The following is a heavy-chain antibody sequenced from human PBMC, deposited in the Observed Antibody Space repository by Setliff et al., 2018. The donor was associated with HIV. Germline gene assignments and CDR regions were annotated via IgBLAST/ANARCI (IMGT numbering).Heavy chain of an antibody. Sequence: SVKVSCKASGGTFNRIPISWVRQAPGQGPEWMGGIVPVLGTSDYPKKFQGRITISADISTTTVFMELSGLRSEDTALYYCATWPHPVTYSTFWSGPFDYWGQGMLVTVSS. J-gene: IGHJ4*02. D-gene: IGHD3-3*01. CDR3: ATWPHPVTYSTFWSGPFDY. CDR1: GGTFNRIP. V-gene: IGHV1-69*10. CDR2: IVPVLGTS.